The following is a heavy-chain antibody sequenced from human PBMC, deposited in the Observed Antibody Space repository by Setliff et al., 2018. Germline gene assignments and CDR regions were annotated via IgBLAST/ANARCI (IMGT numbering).Heavy chain of an antibody. CDR1: GFTFSSYW. J-gene: IGHJ4*02. CDR3: TRGRDY. V-gene: IGHV3-66*01. Sequence: PGGSLRLSCAASGFTFSSYWMSWVRQAPGKGLEWVSVIDSGGSTYYADSVKGRFTISRDNSKNALYLQMNSLRAEDTAMYYCTRGRDYWGQGTLVTVSS. CDR2: IDSGGST.